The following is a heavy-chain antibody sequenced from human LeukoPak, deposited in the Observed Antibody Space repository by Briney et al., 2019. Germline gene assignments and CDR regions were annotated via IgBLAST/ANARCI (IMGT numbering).Heavy chain of an antibody. CDR3: ASSPHSSAILGG. CDR2: NYYSGST. Sequence: PSETLSLTCTVSGGSISSSSYYWGWIRQPPGKGLEWIGSNYYSGSTYYNPSLNSRVTISVDTSKNQFSLKLSSVTAADTAVYYCASSPHSSAILGGWGQGTLVTVSS. D-gene: IGHD3-22*01. V-gene: IGHV4-39*07. CDR1: GGSISSSSYY. J-gene: IGHJ4*02.